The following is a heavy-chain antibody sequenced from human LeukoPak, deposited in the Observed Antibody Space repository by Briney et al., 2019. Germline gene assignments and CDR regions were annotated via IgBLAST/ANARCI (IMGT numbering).Heavy chain of an antibody. V-gene: IGHV3-23*01. Sequence: GGSLRLSCAASGFTFNTFNMNWVRQAPGKGLEWVSAISGSGGSTYYADSVKGRFTISRDNSKNTLYLQMNSLRAEDTAVYYCGGYYYAFDYWGQGTLVTVSS. CDR2: ISGSGGST. D-gene: IGHD3-22*01. J-gene: IGHJ4*02. CDR3: GGYYYAFDY. CDR1: GFTFNTFN.